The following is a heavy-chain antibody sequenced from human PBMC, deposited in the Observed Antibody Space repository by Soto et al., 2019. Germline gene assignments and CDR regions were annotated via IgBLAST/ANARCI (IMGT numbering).Heavy chain of an antibody. CDR2: IYYSGST. Sequence: SETLSLTCTVSGGSISSGDYYWCWLLQPPGKGLVWIGYIYYSGSTYYNPSLKSRVTISVDTSKNQFSLKLSAVTAADTAVYYCARVIVTPGKCFDPWGQGTLVTVSS. V-gene: IGHV4-30-4*01. CDR1: GGSISSGDYY. J-gene: IGHJ5*02. D-gene: IGHD3-22*01. CDR3: ARVIVTPGKCFDP.